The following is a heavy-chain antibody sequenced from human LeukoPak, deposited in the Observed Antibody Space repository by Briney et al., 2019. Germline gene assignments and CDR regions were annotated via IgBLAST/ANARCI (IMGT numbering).Heavy chain of an antibody. J-gene: IGHJ6*04. CDR2: IYYSGFT. V-gene: IGHV4-59*11. CDR1: GGSISSHY. Sequence: SETLSLTCTVSGGSISSHYWSWIRQPPGKGLEWIGYIYYSGFTTYNPSLKSRVTISVDTSKNQFSLKLSSVTAADTAVYYCARDGAFSVWGKGTTITVSS. D-gene: IGHD3-16*01. CDR3: ARDGAFSV.